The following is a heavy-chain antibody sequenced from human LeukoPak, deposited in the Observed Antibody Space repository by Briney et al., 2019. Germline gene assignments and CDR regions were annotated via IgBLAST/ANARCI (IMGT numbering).Heavy chain of an antibody. Sequence: PSETLSLTCTVSGGSISSSSYYWGWIRQPPGKGLEWIGSIYYSGSTYYNPSLKSRVTISVDMSKNQFSLKLSSVTAADTAVYYCARVVKSIAAAGRGGDYYYGMDVWGQGTTVTVSS. J-gene: IGHJ6*02. CDR1: GGSISSSSYY. CDR2: IYYSGST. D-gene: IGHD6-13*01. CDR3: ARVVKSIAAAGRGGDYYYGMDV. V-gene: IGHV4-39*07.